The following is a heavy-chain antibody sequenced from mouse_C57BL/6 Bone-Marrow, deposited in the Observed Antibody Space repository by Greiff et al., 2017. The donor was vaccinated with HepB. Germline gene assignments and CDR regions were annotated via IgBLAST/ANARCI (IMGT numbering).Heavy chain of an antibody. CDR1: GFTFSNYW. V-gene: IGHV6-3*01. CDR2: IRLKSDNYAT. J-gene: IGHJ2*01. Sequence: EVNVVESGGGLVQPGGSMKLSCVASGFTFSNYWMNWVRQSPEKGLEWVAQIRLKSDNYATHYAESVKGRFTISRDDSKSSVDLQMHNLRAEDTGIYYCTPYGSSYVEDFDYWGQGTTLTVSS. D-gene: IGHD1-1*01. CDR3: TPYGSSYVEDFDY.